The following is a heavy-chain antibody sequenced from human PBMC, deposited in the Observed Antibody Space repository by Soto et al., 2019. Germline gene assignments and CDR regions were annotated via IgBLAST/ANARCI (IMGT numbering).Heavy chain of an antibody. D-gene: IGHD6-13*01. CDR1: GGSIRSYY. V-gene: IGHV4-59*01. CDR3: ARENRYSNTWTTFDY. CDR2: IYYTGST. J-gene: IGHJ4*02. Sequence: QVQLQESGPGLVKPSETLSLTCSVSGGSIRSYYWSWIRQPPGKGLEWMGYIYYTGSTNYNPSLKSRVTISLDTSKNQFSLKLSSVTAADTAVYYCARENRYSNTWTTFDYWGQGTLVTVSS.